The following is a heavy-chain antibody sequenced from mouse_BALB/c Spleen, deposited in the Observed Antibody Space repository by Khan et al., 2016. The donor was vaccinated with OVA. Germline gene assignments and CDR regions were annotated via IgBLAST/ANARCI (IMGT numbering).Heavy chain of an antibody. V-gene: IGHV9-1*02. CDR3: ARGASYWYFDV. Sequence: QVQLKQSGPELKKPGETVKISCKASAYTFTNYGMNWVKQAPGKGLKWMGWINTYTGEPTYTDDFKGRFAFSLETSASPAYLQINNLKNEDMATYFCARGASYWYFDVWGAGTTVTVSS. CDR1: AYTFTNYG. CDR2: INTYTGEP. J-gene: IGHJ1*01.